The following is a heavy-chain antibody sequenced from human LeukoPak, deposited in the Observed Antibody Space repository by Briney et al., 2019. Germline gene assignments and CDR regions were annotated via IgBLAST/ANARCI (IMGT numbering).Heavy chain of an antibody. CDR2: IYNSGST. CDR1: GGSISSSSYY. D-gene: IGHD3-10*01. CDR3: ARHRGYYGSGSYTPDYFDY. Sequence: PSETLSLTCTVSGGSISSSSYYWGWIRQPPGKGLEWIGSIYNSGSTYYNPSLKSRVTISVDTSKSQFSLKVTSVTAADTAVYYCARHRGYYGSGSYTPDYFDYWGQGTLVTVSS. V-gene: IGHV4-39*01. J-gene: IGHJ4*02.